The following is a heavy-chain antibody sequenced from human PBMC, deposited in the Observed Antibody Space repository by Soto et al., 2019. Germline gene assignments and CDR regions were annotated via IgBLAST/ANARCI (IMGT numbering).Heavy chain of an antibody. V-gene: IGHV1-69*01. J-gene: IGHJ5*02. CDR3: ARDYDFWSGSTNNWFDP. CDR2: LIPIFGTA. CDR1: GGTFSSYA. Sequence: QVQLVQSGAEVKKPGSSVKVSCKASGGTFSSYAISWVRQAPGQGLEWMGGLIPIFGTANYAQKFQGRVTITADESTSTAYMELSSLRSEDTAVYYCARDYDFWSGSTNNWFDPWGQGTLVTVSS. D-gene: IGHD3-3*01.